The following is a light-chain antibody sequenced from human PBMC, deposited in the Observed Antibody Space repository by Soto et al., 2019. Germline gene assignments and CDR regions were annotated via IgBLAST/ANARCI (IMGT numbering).Light chain of an antibody. J-gene: IGLJ2*01. V-gene: IGLV2-11*01. CDR2: DVS. Sequence: QSALTQPRSVSGSPGESVTISCSGTSSDVGSYNYVSWYQQYPAKAPKVVIYDVSERPSEVPVRFSGSKSGNTASLTISGLQAEDEAEYFCCSYSGSDSLLFGGGTKVTVL. CDR1: SSDVGSYNY. CDR3: CSYSGSDSLL.